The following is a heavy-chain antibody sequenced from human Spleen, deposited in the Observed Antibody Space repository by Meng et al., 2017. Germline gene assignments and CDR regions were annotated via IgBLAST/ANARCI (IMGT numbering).Heavy chain of an antibody. J-gene: IGHJ4*02. Sequence: LSLTCAASGFTFSSYGMHWVRQAPGKGLEWVAVIWYDGSNKYYADSVKGRFTISRDNSKNTLYLQMNSLRAEDTAVYYCARGRYCGSTRCSYFDYWGQGTLVTVSS. V-gene: IGHV3-33*01. CDR1: GFTFSSYG. CDR3: ARGRYCGSTRCSYFDY. CDR2: IWYDGSNK. D-gene: IGHD2-2*01.